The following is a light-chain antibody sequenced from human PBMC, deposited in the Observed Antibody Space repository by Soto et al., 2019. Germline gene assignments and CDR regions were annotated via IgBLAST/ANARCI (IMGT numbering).Light chain of an antibody. Sequence: QSVLTQPASVSGAPGQRVTISCTGSSSNIGAGYDVHWYQRLPGTAPKLLIYGNSNRPSGVPDRFSGSKSGTSASLAITGLQAEDEADYYCQSYDSSLSGSVFGGGTQLTVL. CDR2: GNS. CDR3: QSYDSSLSGSV. J-gene: IGLJ7*01. CDR1: SSNIGAGYD. V-gene: IGLV1-40*01.